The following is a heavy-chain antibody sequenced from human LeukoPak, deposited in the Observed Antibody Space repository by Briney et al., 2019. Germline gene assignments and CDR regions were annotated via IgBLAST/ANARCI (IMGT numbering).Heavy chain of an antibody. V-gene: IGHV3-74*01. CDR1: GFTFSTYW. CDR2: INNDGNST. D-gene: IGHD4-23*01. Sequence: GASLRLSCAASGFTFSTYWMHWVRQAPGQGLVWVSRINNDGNSTRYADSVKGRFTISRDNAKNTLYLQMSSLRAEDTAAYYCARGGGGGPWDWGQGTLVTVSS. CDR3: ARGGGGGPWD. J-gene: IGHJ4*02.